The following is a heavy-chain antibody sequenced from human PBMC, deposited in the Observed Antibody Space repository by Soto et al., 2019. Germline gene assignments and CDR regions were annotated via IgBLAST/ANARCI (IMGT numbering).Heavy chain of an antibody. J-gene: IGHJ6*02. Sequence: SVKVSCKASGGTFSSYAISWVRQAPGQGLEWMGGIIPIFGTANYAQKFQGRVTITADESTSTAYMELSSLRSEDTAVYYCAGTDYSNLKRKFQGYYYYYGMDVWGQGTTVTVSS. D-gene: IGHD4-4*01. CDR3: AGTDYSNLKRKFQGYYYYYGMDV. CDR1: GGTFSSYA. CDR2: IIPIFGTA. V-gene: IGHV1-69*13.